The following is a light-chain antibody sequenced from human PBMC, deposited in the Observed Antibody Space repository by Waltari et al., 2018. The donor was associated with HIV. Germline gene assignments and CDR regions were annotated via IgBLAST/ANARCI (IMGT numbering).Light chain of an antibody. CDR2: GDT. CDR1: SSHLRAGFD. V-gene: IGLV1-40*01. CDR3: QSYDSGLSVV. J-gene: IGLJ3*02. Sequence: QSVLTQPPSVSGAPGQRVTISCTGNSSHLRAGFDVPWYQQVPETAPKLLIYGDTNRPSGVPDRFSGSKSGTSASLAITGLQAEDEADYYCQSYDSGLSVVFGGGTKLTVL.